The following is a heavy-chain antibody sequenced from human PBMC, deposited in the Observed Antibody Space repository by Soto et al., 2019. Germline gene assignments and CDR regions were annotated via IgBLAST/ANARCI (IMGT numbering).Heavy chain of an antibody. CDR3: ARGRYCLTGRCFPNWFDS. CDR2: IYKSATT. Sequence: SETLSLTCSVSGDSISNLDYFWAWIRQPPGQALEYIGYIYKSATTYYDPSFESRVAISVDTSKSQFSLNVTSVTAADTAVYFCARGRYCLTGRCFPNWFDSWGQGALVTVSS. CDR1: GDSISNLDYF. V-gene: IGHV4-30-4*01. J-gene: IGHJ5*01. D-gene: IGHD7-27*01.